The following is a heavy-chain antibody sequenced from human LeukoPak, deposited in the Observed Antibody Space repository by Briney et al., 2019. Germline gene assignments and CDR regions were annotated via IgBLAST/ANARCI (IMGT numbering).Heavy chain of an antibody. Sequence: GGSLRLSCAASGFTLSDYYMSWIRQAPGKGLQWVSRISNSGTIYYADSVKGRFTISRDNAKNSLYLQMNSLRAEDTAVYYCARSYGDYDFRANYWGQGTLVTVSS. CDR1: GFTLSDYY. CDR2: ISNSGTI. J-gene: IGHJ4*02. D-gene: IGHD4-17*01. CDR3: ARSYGDYDFRANY. V-gene: IGHV3-11*04.